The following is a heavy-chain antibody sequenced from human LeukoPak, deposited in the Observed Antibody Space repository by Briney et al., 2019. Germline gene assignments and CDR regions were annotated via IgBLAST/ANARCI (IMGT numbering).Heavy chain of an antibody. D-gene: IGHD3-22*01. J-gene: IGHJ5*02. Sequence: SVKVSRKASGGTFSSYAISWVRQAPGQGLEWMGGIIPIFGTANYAQKFQGRVTITADESTSTAYMELSSLRSEDTAVYYCARGAYDSSGYYFGWFDPWGQGTLVTVSS. CDR1: GGTFSSYA. V-gene: IGHV1-69*01. CDR3: ARGAYDSSGYYFGWFDP. CDR2: IIPIFGTA.